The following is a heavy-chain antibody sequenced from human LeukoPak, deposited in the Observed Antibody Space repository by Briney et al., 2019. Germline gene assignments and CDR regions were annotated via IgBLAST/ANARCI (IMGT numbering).Heavy chain of an antibody. D-gene: IGHD1-1*01. CDR3: ARTSNWNDFDY. CDR2: INPNSGAT. CDR1: GYTFTDYD. V-gene: IGHV1-2*02. J-gene: IGHJ4*02. Sequence: AASVKVSCKASGYTFTDYDMHWVRQAPGQGLEWMGWINPNSGATNYPQKFQGRVTVTRDTSISTAYMELSSLRSDDTAIYYCARTSNWNDFDYWGQGTLVTVSS.